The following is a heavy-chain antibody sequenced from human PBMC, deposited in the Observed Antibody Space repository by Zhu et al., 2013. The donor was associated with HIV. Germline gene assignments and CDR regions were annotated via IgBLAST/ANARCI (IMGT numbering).Heavy chain of an antibody. Sequence: QVQVVQSGAEVRKPGASVKVSCRTSGYTFNNHYIHWVRQAPGQGLEWMGWINPDSGGTNYAQRFQGRVTMTRDTSISTVHMELSSLKSDDTAIYFCTRMAVGEGHYDYVWGTYRYQVFFDFWGLGNPGHRLL. V-gene: IGHV1-2*02. J-gene: IGHJ4*02. CDR3: TRMAVGEGHYDYVWGTYRYQVFFDF. CDR2: INPDSGGT. D-gene: IGHD3-16*02. CDR1: GYTFNNHY.